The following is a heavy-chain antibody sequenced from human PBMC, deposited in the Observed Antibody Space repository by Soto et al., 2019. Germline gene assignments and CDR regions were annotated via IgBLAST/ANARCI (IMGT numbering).Heavy chain of an antibody. D-gene: IGHD6-19*01. Sequence: QVQLVESGGGVVQPGRSLRLSCAASGFTFSSYAMHWVRQAPGKGLEWVAVISYDGSNKYYADSVKGRFTIPRDNSKNTLYLQMNSLRAEDTAVYYCARGSKKQWLVGPLDYWGQGTLVTVSS. J-gene: IGHJ4*02. CDR1: GFTFSSYA. CDR3: ARGSKKQWLVGPLDY. CDR2: ISYDGSNK. V-gene: IGHV3-30-3*01.